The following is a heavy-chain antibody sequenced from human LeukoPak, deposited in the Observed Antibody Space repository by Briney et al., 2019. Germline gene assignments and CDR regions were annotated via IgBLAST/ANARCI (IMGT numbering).Heavy chain of an antibody. CDR1: GYTFTGYY. D-gene: IGHD6-6*01. Sequence: ASVTVSCKASGYTFTGYYMHWVRQGPGQGLEWMGWINPNSGGTKYAQKFQGRVTMTRDTSISTAYMELSRLRSDDTAVYYCAGVSSGYMDVWGKGTTVTVSS. J-gene: IGHJ6*03. CDR2: INPNSGGT. V-gene: IGHV1-2*02. CDR3: AGVSSGYMDV.